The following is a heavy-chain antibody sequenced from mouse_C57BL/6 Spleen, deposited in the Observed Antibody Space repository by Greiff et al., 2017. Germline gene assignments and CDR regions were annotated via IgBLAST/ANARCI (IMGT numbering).Heavy chain of an antibody. CDR1: GYTFTSYW. V-gene: IGHV1-5*01. CDR2: IYPGNSDT. CDR3: TRDDFYGSSSAGYFDV. D-gene: IGHD1-1*01. Sequence: EVQLQQSGTVLARPGASVKMSCKTSGYTFTSYWMHWVKQRPGQGLEWIGAIYPGNSDTSYNQTFKGKAKLTAVTSASTAYMGLSSLTNEDSAGYYCTRDDFYGSSSAGYFDVWGTGTTGTVSS. J-gene: IGHJ1*03.